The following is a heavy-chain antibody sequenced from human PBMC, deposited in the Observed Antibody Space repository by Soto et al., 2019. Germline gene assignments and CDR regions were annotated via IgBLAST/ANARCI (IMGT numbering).Heavy chain of an antibody. Sequence: ASVKVSCKASGYPFTHYGITWVRQAPGQGLEWMGWINAYNGNTNYAQNLQGRLTLTTDTSTTTAYMELRSLRSNDTAIYYCAMVDVYVTPSPQDVWGQGTTVTVSS. D-gene: IGHD3-16*01. CDR1: GYPFTHYG. V-gene: IGHV1-18*01. CDR3: AMVDVYVTPSPQDV. J-gene: IGHJ6*02. CDR2: INAYNGNT.